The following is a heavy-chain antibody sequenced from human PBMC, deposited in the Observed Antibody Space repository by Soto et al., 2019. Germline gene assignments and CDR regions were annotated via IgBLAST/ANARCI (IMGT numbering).Heavy chain of an antibody. J-gene: IGHJ6*02. CDR2: ISYDGSNK. CDR3: AKVPSYSSGWYGMDV. D-gene: IGHD6-19*01. V-gene: IGHV3-30*18. CDR1: GFTFSSYG. Sequence: QVQLVESGGGVVQPGRSLILSCAASGFTFSSYGLHWVRQAPGKGLEWVAVISYDGSNKYYADSVKGRFTISRDNSKNTLYLPMNSLRAEDTAVYYCAKVPSYSSGWYGMDVWGQGTTVTVSS.